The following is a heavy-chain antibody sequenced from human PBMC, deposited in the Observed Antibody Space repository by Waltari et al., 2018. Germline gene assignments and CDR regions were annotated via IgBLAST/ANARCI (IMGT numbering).Heavy chain of an antibody. CDR3: ARLLWFGELSQFDY. D-gene: IGHD3-10*01. J-gene: IGHJ4*02. V-gene: IGHV4-39*01. CDR2: IYYSGST. Sequence: PPGKGLEWIGSIYYSGSTDYNPSLKSRVTISVDTSKNQFSLKLSSVTAADTAVYYCARLLWFGELSQFDYWGQETLVTVSS.